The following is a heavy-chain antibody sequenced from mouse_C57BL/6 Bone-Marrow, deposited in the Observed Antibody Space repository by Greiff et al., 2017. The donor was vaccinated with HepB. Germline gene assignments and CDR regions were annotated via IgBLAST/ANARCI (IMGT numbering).Heavy chain of an antibody. Sequence: VMLVESDAELVKPGASVKISCKVSGYTFTDHTIHWMKQRPEQGLEWIGYIYPRDGSTKYNEKFKGKATLTADKSSSTAYMQLNSLTSEDSAVYFCAIYYYGSSSYYWGQGTTLTVSS. D-gene: IGHD1-1*01. J-gene: IGHJ2*01. CDR1: GYTFTDHT. CDR2: IYPRDGST. V-gene: IGHV1-78*01. CDR3: AIYYYGSSSYY.